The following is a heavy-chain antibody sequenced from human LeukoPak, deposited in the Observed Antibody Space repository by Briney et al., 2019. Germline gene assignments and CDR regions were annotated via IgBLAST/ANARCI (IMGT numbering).Heavy chain of an antibody. CDR1: GFTFSSYS. Sequence: GGSLRLCCAASGFTFSSYSMNWVRQAAGKGLEWVSSISSSSSYIYYADSVKGRFTISRDNAKNSLYLQMNSLRAEDTAVYYCARDGGYDILTGYYIGYYYYYGMDVWGKGTTVTVSS. CDR2: ISSSSSYI. D-gene: IGHD3-9*01. J-gene: IGHJ6*04. CDR3: ARDGGYDILTGYYIGYYYYYGMDV. V-gene: IGHV3-21*01.